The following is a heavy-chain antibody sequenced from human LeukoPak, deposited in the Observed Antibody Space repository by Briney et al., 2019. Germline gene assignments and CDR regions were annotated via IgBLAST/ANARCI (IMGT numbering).Heavy chain of an antibody. Sequence: QPGGSLRLSCAASGFTFSDHYMDWVRQAPGKGLEWVGRIRNKPNGYSTDYAASVKGRFTISRGDSKNSLYLQMNSLKTEDTAVYYCTRLPLSGTNDYWGQGTLVTVSS. J-gene: IGHJ4*02. CDR3: TRLPLSGTNDY. V-gene: IGHV3-72*01. CDR1: GFTFSDHY. D-gene: IGHD1-20*01. CDR2: IRNKPNGYST.